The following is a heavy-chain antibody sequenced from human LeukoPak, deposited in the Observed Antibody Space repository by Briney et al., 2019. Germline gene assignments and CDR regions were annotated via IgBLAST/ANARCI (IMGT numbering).Heavy chain of an antibody. CDR1: GFTFSSYS. D-gene: IGHD4-17*01. J-gene: IGHJ6*03. Sequence: PGGSLRLSCAASGFTFSSYSMNWVRQAPGKGLEWVTYISSSSSTIYYADSVKGLFTISRDNAKNSLYLQMNSLRAEDTAVYYCARAGHGDHYYYYYYMDVWGKGTTVTVSS. CDR2: ISSSSSTI. CDR3: ARAGHGDHYYYYYYMDV. V-gene: IGHV3-48*01.